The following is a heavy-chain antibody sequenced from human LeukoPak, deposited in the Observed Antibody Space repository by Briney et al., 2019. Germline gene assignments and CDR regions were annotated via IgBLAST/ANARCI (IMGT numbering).Heavy chain of an antibody. CDR1: GGSISSYY. J-gene: IGHJ6*02. D-gene: IGHD2-2*01. CDR2: IYTSGST. V-gene: IGHV4-4*07. CDR3: AREFYCSSTSCMYYYYYYGMDV. Sequence: SETLSLTCTVSGGSISSYYWSWIRQPAGKGLEWIGRIYTSGSTNYNPSLKSRVTMSVDTSKNQSSLKLSSVTAADTAVYYCAREFYCSSTSCMYYYYYYGMDVWGQGTTVTVSS.